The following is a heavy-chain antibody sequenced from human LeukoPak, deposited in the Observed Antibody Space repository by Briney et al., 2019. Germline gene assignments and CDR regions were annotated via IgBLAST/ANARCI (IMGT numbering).Heavy chain of an antibody. D-gene: IGHD3-16*01. V-gene: IGHV3-30*04. CDR1: GFTFSGSA. CDR3: AKGGLWSYYYYMDV. CDR2: ISYDGSNK. J-gene: IGHJ6*03. Sequence: GGSLRLSCAASGFTFSGSAMHWVRQASGKGLEWVAVISYDGSNKYYADSVKGRFTISRDNSKNTLYLQMNSLRAEGTAVYYCAKGGLWSYYYYMDVWGKGTTVTVSS.